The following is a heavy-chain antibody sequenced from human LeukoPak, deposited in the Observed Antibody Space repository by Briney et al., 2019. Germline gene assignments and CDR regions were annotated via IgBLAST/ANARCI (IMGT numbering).Heavy chain of an antibody. D-gene: IGHD3-22*01. V-gene: IGHV3-33*08. J-gene: IGHJ4*02. CDR1: GFTFSSYA. CDR2: IWYDGSNK. CDR3: ARGFYYDSSGADY. Sequence: PGRSLRLSCAASGFTFSSYAMHWVRQAPGKGLEWVAVIWYDGSNKYYADSVKGRFTISRDNSKNTLYLQMNSLRAEDTAVYYCARGFYYDSSGADYWGQGTLVTVSS.